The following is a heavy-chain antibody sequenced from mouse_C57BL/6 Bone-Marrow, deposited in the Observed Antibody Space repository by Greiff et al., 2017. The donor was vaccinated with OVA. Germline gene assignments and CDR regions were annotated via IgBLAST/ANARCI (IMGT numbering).Heavy chain of an antibody. CDR1: GYTFTSYW. D-gene: IGHD1-1*01. CDR3: SRGGLLRHFDD. V-gene: IGHV1-59*01. CDR2: IDPTDSYT. Sequence: QVQLQQPGAELVRPGTSVKLSCKASGYTFTSYWMHWVKQRPGQGLEWIGVIDPTDSYTTYNQQFKGKATLTVDTSSSTAYMQLSSRTSEDSAVYYCSRGGLLRHFDDWGRGTALTVSS. J-gene: IGHJ2*01.